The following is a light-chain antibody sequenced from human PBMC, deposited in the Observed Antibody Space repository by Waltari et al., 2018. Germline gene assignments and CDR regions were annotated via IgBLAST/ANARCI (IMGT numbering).Light chain of an antibody. CDR2: DAS. CDR1: QDVTTS. CDR3: QHYHTLPYT. V-gene: IGKV1-33*01. Sequence: DIQMTQSPSSLSAAVGDRVTITCQTTQDVTTSLRWFQQKPGKAPQLLIYDASTLQSGVPSRFSCSGAGTSFSFTITSLQPEDSATYYCQHYHTLPYTFGRGTKLQIK. J-gene: IGKJ2*01.